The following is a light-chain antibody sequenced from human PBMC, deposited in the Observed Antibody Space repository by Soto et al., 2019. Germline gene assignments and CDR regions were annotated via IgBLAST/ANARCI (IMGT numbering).Light chain of an antibody. CDR2: YVS. CDR3: SSYTSAGTWV. V-gene: IGLV2-14*03. CDR1: SSDVGGYNY. J-gene: IGLJ3*02. Sequence: QSVLTQPASVSGSPGQSITISCTGTSSDVGGYNYVSWYQHHPGKAPKVMIYYVSNRPSGVSNRFSGSKSGNTASLTISGLQAEDEADYYCSSYTSAGTWVFGGGTQLTVL.